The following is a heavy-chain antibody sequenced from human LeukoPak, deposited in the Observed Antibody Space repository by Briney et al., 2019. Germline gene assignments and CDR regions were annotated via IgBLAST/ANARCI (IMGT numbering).Heavy chain of an antibody. V-gene: IGHV1-18*01. J-gene: IGHJ6*02. CDR3: ARVVRSDSFDYDYYYAMDV. CDR2: ISDYNGNT. Sequence: ASVKVSCKASGFTFTRYSITWVRQAPGKGHEWMGWISDYNGNTNYAQKYQGRVTMTTDTSTRTAYMELRSLRSDDTAVYCCARVVRSDSFDYDYYYAMDVWGQGTTVTVSS. CDR1: GFTFTRYS. D-gene: IGHD2-8*01.